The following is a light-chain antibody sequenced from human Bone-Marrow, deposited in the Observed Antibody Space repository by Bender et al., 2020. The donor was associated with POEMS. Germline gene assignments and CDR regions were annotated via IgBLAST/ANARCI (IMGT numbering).Light chain of an antibody. J-gene: IGLJ3*02. Sequence: QSALTQPASVSGSPGQSITISCTGTSSDIGAYDYVTWYQHHPGKAPKVMIYDVSNRPSGVSTRFSGSKSGNTASLTISGLQAEDEADYYCSSYTSSSPLFGGGTKLTVL. CDR1: SSDIGAYDY. CDR2: DVS. CDR3: SSYTSSSPL. V-gene: IGLV2-14*03.